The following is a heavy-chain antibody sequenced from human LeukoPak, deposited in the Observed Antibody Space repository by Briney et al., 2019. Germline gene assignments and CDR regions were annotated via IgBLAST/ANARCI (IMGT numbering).Heavy chain of an antibody. Sequence: PGGSLRLSCAASGFTGSSKYMSWVRQAPGKGLEWVSVIYSGGSTYYADSVKGRFTISRDNSKNTLYLQMNSLRAEDTAVYYCARGMVRGYYYYGMDVWGQGTTVTVSS. V-gene: IGHV3-53*01. J-gene: IGHJ6*02. CDR3: ARGMVRGYYYYGMDV. D-gene: IGHD3-10*01. CDR2: IYSGGST. CDR1: GFTGSSKY.